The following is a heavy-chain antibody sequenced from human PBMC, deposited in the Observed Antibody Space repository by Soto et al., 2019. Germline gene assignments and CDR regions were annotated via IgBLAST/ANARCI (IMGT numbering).Heavy chain of an antibody. CDR3: ARPNYYGYNWFDP. D-gene: IGHD3-10*01. Sequence: PSETLSLTCTVSGGSISSSTYYWGWIRQSPGKGLEWIGSIFYSGSTYFNPSFKSRVTISVDTSKNQFSLKLSSVTAADTAVYYCARPNYYGYNWFDPWGQGTLVTVSS. V-gene: IGHV4-39*07. CDR2: IFYSGST. CDR1: GGSISSSTYY. J-gene: IGHJ5*02.